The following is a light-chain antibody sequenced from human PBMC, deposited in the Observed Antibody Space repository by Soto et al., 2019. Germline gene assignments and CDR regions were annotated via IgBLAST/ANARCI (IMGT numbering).Light chain of an antibody. Sequence: EIVLTQSPATLSLSPGERATLSCRASQSVTSYLAWYQHKPGQVPRLLIYGASTRATGIPARFSGSGSETEFTLTISSLQAEDSAVYFCQQYNNWPTWTFGQGTKVDIK. CDR2: GAS. CDR3: QQYNNWPTWT. V-gene: IGKV3-15*01. J-gene: IGKJ1*01. CDR1: QSVTSY.